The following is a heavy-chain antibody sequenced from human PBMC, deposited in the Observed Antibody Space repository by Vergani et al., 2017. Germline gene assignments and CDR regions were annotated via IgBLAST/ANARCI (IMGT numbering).Heavy chain of an antibody. D-gene: IGHD1-26*01. Sequence: QVQLVQSGAEVKKPGASVKVSCKASGYTFTSYYMHWVRQAPGQGLEWMGIINPSGGSTSYAQKFQGRVTMTRDTSTSTVYMELSSLRSEDTAVYYCARAGGSYYYYYYMDVWSKGSTVTVSS. J-gene: IGHJ6*03. CDR3: ARAGGSYYYYYYMDV. CDR1: GYTFTSYY. V-gene: IGHV1-46*03. CDR2: INPSGGST.